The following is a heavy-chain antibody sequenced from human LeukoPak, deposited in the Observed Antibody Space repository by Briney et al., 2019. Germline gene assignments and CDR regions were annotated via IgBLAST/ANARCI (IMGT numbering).Heavy chain of an antibody. D-gene: IGHD4-17*01. Sequence: PSETLSLTCTVSGGSISSYYWSWIRQPPGKGLEWIGYIYYSGSTNYNPSLKSRVTISVDTSKNQFSLKLSSVTAADTAVYYCARGDGDQPVLPFDYWGQGTLVTASS. CDR1: GGSISSYY. J-gene: IGHJ4*02. CDR3: ARGDGDQPVLPFDY. CDR2: IYYSGST. V-gene: IGHV4-59*01.